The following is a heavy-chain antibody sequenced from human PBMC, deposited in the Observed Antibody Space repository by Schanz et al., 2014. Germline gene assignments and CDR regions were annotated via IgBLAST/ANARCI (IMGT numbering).Heavy chain of an antibody. CDR3: AAHETLSTTACYPS. Sequence: EVYLVESGGGLVQPGGSLRLSCAASGFTFFTYNMNWVRQAPGRGLEWLSYISRDGTTSYYADSVKGRFTISRDNAKNSLYLQMTGLRAEDTAVYYCAAHETLSTTACYPSWGQGTLVAVSS. CDR2: ISRDGTTS. V-gene: IGHV3-48*04. CDR1: GFTFFTYN. D-gene: IGHD2-2*01. J-gene: IGHJ4*02.